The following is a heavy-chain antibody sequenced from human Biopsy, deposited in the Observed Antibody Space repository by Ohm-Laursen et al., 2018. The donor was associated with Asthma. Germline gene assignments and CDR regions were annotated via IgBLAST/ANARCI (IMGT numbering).Heavy chain of an antibody. CDR1: GFTFSSYA. CDR3: AREGIAVAHFDY. V-gene: IGHV3-30-3*01. Sequence: SLRLSCATSGFTFSSYAMHWVRQAPGKGLEWVAVISYDGSNKYYADSVKGRFTISRDNSKNTLYLQMNSLRAEDTAVYYCAREGIAVAHFDYWGQGTLVTVSS. CDR2: ISYDGSNK. D-gene: IGHD6-19*01. J-gene: IGHJ4*02.